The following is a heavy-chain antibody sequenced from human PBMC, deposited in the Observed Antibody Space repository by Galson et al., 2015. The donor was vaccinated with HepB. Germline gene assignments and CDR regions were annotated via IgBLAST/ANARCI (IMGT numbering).Heavy chain of an antibody. J-gene: IGHJ4*02. CDR3: ARGLTSYYDSSGYYGFDY. Sequence: SVKVSCKASGYLFGSFAIHWVRQAPGQRLEWIGWTHAGNRITKYSQRFQGRVTISTDTSASTAYMELSSLRSEDTAFYYCARGLTSYYDSSGYYGFDYWGQGTLATVSS. CDR2: THAGNRIT. CDR1: GYLFGSFA. V-gene: IGHV1-3*01. D-gene: IGHD3-22*01.